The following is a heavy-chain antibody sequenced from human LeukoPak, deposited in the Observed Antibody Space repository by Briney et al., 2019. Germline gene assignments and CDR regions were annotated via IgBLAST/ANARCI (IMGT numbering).Heavy chain of an antibody. Sequence: GGSLRLSXAASGITVSSNYMSWVRQSPGKGLEWVSVTYSGGSTYYADSVKGRFTISRDNSENTLHLLMNSLRPEDTAVYYCARAGPLWSAYYPEYWGQGTLVTVSS. CDR3: ARAGPLWSAYYPEY. CDR1: GITVSSNY. CDR2: TYSGGST. J-gene: IGHJ4*02. D-gene: IGHD3-3*01. V-gene: IGHV3-66*02.